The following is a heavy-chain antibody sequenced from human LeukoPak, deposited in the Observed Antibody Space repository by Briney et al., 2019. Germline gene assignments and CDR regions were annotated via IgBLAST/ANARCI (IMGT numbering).Heavy chain of an antibody. CDR1: GFTFSSYE. CDR2: ISSAGSTI. V-gene: IGHV3-48*03. CDR3: VSSGSGSY. D-gene: IGHD3-22*01. J-gene: IGHJ4*02. Sequence: GGSLRLSCAASGFTFSSYEMNWVRQAPGKGLEWVSYISSAGSTIYYADSVKSRFTISRDNTKNSLYLQMNSLRAEDTAVYYCVSSGSGSYWGQGTLVTVSS.